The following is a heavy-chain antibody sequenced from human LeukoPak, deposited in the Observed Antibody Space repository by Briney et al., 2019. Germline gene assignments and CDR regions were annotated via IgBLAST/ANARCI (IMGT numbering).Heavy chain of an antibody. V-gene: IGHV4-31*03. CDR3: ARSYYLTGIDY. CDR2: IYYSGST. CDR1: GGSISSGGYY. J-gene: IGHJ4*02. Sequence: PSETLSLTCTVSGGSISSGGYYWNWIRQHPGKGLEWIGYIYYSGSTYYNPSLKSRVTISVDTSKNQFSLKLSSVTAADTAVYYCARSYYLTGIDYWGQGTLVTVSS. D-gene: IGHD1-20*01.